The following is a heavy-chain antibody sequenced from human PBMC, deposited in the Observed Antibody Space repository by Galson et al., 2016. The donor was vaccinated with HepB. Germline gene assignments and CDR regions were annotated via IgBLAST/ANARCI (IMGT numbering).Heavy chain of an antibody. J-gene: IGHJ6*02. D-gene: IGHD2-21*02. V-gene: IGHV1-46*02. CDR3: ARDPCGGDCYSPYRFYYYDMDG. Sequence: SVKVSCKASGSTFNVYFVHWVRQAPGQGLEWMGIINPSGGSTSYAQKFQGRVTMTRDTSTSTVYMELRSLRSEDTPVCYGARDPCGGDCYSPYRFYYYDMDGWGQGTTVTVSS. CDR2: INPSGGST. CDR1: GSTFNVYF.